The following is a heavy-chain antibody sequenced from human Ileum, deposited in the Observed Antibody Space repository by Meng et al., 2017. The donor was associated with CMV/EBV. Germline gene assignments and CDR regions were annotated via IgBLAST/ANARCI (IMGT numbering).Heavy chain of an antibody. V-gene: IGHV4-34*02. CDR3: ASGRLQFTPSALQH. D-gene: IGHD5-24*01. CDR2: VNNRGRT. J-gene: IGHJ1*01. Sequence: QGQLQEGGAGLLKPSETLSLTCAISCESLNGFVCSGIRQPPGRGLGWSGEVNNRGRTNYNPSLKSRLTISIDTSKRQLSLMVTSVTAADSAIYYCASGRLQFTPSALQHWGPGTLVTVSS. CDR1: CESLNGFV.